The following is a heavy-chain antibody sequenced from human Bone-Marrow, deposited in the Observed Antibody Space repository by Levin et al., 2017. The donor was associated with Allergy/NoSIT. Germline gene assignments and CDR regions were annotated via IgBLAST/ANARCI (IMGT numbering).Heavy chain of an antibody. J-gene: IGHJ4*02. D-gene: IGHD3-22*01. V-gene: IGHV5-51*01. CDR3: VRRDGDSGYYDSEPYKF. CDR2: VYPDDSDT. Sequence: GESLKISCEGSGYIFSNYWIGWVRQMPGRGLEFMGIVYPDDSDTRYSPSFHGQVTISADKSSNTAYLQWSSLKASDTALYYCVRRDGDSGYYDSEPYKFWGQGTLVTVSS. CDR1: GYIFSNYW.